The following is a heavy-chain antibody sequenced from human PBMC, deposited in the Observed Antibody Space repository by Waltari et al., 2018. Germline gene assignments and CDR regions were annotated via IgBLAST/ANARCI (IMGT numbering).Heavy chain of an antibody. CDR2: IYHSGST. V-gene: IGHV4-38-2*01. J-gene: IGHJ4*02. D-gene: IGHD3-16*01. CDR1: GYYIRRGYS. CDR3: ARHVYTTLDY. Sequence: QVQLQESGPGLVKHSETLSLTCAVSGYYIRRGYSWGWIRQPPGKGLEWIGNIYHSGSTYYNPSLKSRVTISVDTSKNQFSLKLSSVTAADTAVYYCARHVYTTLDYWGQGTLVTVSS.